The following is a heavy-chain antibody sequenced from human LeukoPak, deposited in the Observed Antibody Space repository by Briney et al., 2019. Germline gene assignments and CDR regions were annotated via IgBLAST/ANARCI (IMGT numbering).Heavy chain of an antibody. D-gene: IGHD5-12*01. CDR2: MNPNSGNT. J-gene: IGHJ4*02. CDR1: GYTFTGYY. Sequence: GASVKVSCKASGYTFTGYYMHWVRQAPGQGLEWMGWMNPNSGNTGYAQKFQGRVTITRNTSISTAYMELSSLRSEDTAVYYCARGQGGGYGRNWGQGTLVTVSS. V-gene: IGHV1-8*03. CDR3: ARGQGGGYGRN.